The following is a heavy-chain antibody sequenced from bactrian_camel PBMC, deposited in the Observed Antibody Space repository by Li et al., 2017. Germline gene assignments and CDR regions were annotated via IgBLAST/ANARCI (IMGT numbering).Heavy chain of an antibody. CDR1: GLSVSDFS. D-gene: IGHD5*01. V-gene: IGHV3S53*01. CDR2: IRRDDLT. J-gene: IGHJ4*01. Sequence: HVQLVESGGGSVQTGGSLRLSCAASGLSVSDFSMAWFRQSPGKEREGVAAIRRDDLTAYTDSVKGRFTISRDGVKNIIALQMNNLKPEDTARYYCAKGAFGHADGTGHATRGQGTQVTVSS.